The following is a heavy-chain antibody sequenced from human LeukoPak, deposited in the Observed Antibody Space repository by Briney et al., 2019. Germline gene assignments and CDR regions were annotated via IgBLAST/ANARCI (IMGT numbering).Heavy chain of an antibody. V-gene: IGHV1-2*02. CDR2: INPNSGGT. D-gene: IGHD3-10*01. Sequence: GPVKVSCKASGYSFTRYYMHWVRQAPGQGLEWMGWINPNSGGTKYSQKFQGRVTMTGDTSINTAYMELSRLRSDDTAVYYCARLYYFDYWGQGTLVTVSS. J-gene: IGHJ4*02. CDR1: GYSFTRYY. CDR3: ARLYYFDY.